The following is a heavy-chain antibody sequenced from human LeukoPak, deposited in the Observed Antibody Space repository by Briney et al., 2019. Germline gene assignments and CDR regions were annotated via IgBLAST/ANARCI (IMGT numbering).Heavy chain of an antibody. V-gene: IGHV3-33*01. Sequence: GGSLRLSCEASGFTFRSYGMHWARQAPGKGLEWVAIIWYDGSYKNYAVSVEGRFAISRDNSENTLYLQMNSLRAEDTAVYYCARMYSGSYESALDYWGQGTLVTVSS. CDR1: GFTFRSYG. J-gene: IGHJ4*02. D-gene: IGHD1-26*01. CDR3: ARMYSGSYESALDY. CDR2: IWYDGSYK.